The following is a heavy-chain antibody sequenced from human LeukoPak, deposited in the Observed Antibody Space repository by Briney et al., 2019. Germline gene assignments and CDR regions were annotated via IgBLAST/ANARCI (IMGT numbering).Heavy chain of an antibody. CDR1: GGSISSSSYY. J-gene: IGHJ6*03. V-gene: IGHV4-39*07. D-gene: IGHD3-9*01. CDR2: IYYSGST. CDR3: ARGSYVLRYFDWLLGSYYMDV. Sequence: SETLSLTCTVSGGSISSSSYYWGWIRQPPGKGLEWIGSIYYSGSTYYNPSLKSRVTISVDTSKNQFSLKLSSVTAADTAVYYCARGSYVLRYFDWLLGSYYMDVWGKGTTVTVSS.